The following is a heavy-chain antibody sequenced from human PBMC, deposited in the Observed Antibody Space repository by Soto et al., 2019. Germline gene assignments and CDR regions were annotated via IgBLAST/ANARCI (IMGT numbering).Heavy chain of an antibody. V-gene: IGHV3-64*01. CDR2: ISSNGGTT. CDR3: GGYSGDGIWS. Sequence: EVQLVESGGGLVQPGGSLRLSCAASGFTFSSYSMHWVRQAPGKGLEYVSAISSNGGTTSYANSVKGRFTISRDNSKNMLYLQMCSLRAEDMAVYYCGGYSGDGIWSWGQGTLVTVSS. J-gene: IGHJ5*02. CDR1: GFTFSSYS. D-gene: IGHD1-26*01.